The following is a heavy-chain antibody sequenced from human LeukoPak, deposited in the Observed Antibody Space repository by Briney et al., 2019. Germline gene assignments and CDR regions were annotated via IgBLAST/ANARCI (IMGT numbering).Heavy chain of an antibody. Sequence: GGSLRLSCAASGFSLSSYWMSWVRQAPGKGLEWVANIKRDGSEENYVDSVKGRFTVSRDNAKNSLYLQMNSLRVEDTAVYYCAREVVAALDPWGQRTLVTVSS. J-gene: IGHJ5*02. V-gene: IGHV3-7*01. D-gene: IGHD3-22*01. CDR1: GFSLSSYW. CDR2: IKRDGSEE. CDR3: AREVVAALDP.